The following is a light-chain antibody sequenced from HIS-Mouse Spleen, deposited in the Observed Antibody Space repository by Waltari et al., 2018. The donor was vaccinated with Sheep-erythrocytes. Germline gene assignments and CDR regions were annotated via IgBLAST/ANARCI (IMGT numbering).Light chain of an antibody. J-gene: IGLJ2*01. Sequence: SYELTQPPSVSVSPGQTASITCSGDKLGDKYACWYQRKLGQSPVLVIYQDSKRPSGIPERFSGSNSGNTATLTISGTQAMDEADYYCQAWDSSTVVFGGGTKLTVL. CDR1: KLGDKY. CDR3: QAWDSSTVV. V-gene: IGLV3-1*01. CDR2: QDS.